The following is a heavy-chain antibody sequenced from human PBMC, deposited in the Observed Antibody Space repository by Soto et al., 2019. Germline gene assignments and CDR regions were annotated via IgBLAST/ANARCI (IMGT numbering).Heavy chain of an antibody. CDR1: GDSVSSGSHY. D-gene: IGHD1-26*01. Sequence: QVQLQESGPGLVKPSETLSLICTVSGDSVSSGSHYWSWVRQPPGKGLEWIGFIHYSGNTNYNPSLKSRVPISLDTSKNQLPLKLSSVTAADTAVYYCARYSGTYYVYWGQGTLVTVSS. V-gene: IGHV4-61*01. J-gene: IGHJ4*02. CDR2: IHYSGNT. CDR3: ARYSGTYYVY.